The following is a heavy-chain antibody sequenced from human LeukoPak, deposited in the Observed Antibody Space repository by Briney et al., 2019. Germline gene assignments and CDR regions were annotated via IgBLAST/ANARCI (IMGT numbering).Heavy chain of an antibody. D-gene: IGHD5-12*01. Sequence: PGGSLRLSCAASGFTFSSYAMSWVRQAQGKGLEWVSTISGSGGGTYYTDSVKGRFTISRDNSKNTLYLQLSSLRAEETAVYYCAKVIFSGYGPADYWGQGTLVTVSS. V-gene: IGHV3-23*01. J-gene: IGHJ4*02. CDR1: GFTFSSYA. CDR3: AKVIFSGYGPADY. CDR2: ISGSGGGT.